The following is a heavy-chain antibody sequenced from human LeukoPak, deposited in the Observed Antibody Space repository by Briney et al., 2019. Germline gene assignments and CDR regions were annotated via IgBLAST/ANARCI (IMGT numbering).Heavy chain of an antibody. J-gene: IGHJ6*02. V-gene: IGHV1-8*03. CDR1: GYTFTSYD. CDR2: MNPNSGNT. Sequence: GASVKVSCKASGYTFTSYDINWVRQATGQGLEWMGWMNPNSGNTGYAQKFQGRVTITRNTSISTAYMELSSLRSEDTAVYYCASGRGYSGYDSVMDVWGQGTTVTVSS. CDR3: ASGRGYSGYDSVMDV. D-gene: IGHD5-12*01.